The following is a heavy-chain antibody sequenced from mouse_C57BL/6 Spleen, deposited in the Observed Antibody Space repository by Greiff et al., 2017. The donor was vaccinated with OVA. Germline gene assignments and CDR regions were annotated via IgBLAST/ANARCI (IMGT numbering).Heavy chain of an antibody. CDR2: ISSGSSTN. J-gene: IGHJ4*01. Sequence: EVQGVESGGGLVKPGGSLKLSCAASGFTFSDYGMHWVRQAPEKGLEWVAYISSGSSTNYYADTVQGRFTISRANAKNTLFLQMTSLRSEDTAMYYCARLGYYGSSYAGAMDYWGQGTSVTVSS. V-gene: IGHV5-17*01. CDR3: ARLGYYGSSYAGAMDY. CDR1: GFTFSDYG. D-gene: IGHD1-1*01.